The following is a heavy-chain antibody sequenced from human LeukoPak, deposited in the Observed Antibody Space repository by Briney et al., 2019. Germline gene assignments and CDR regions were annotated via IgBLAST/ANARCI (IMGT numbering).Heavy chain of an antibody. Sequence: GGSLRLSCEASGFTFSVHWMHWVRQAPGKGQVWVSGTNSDGSTTNYADSVKGRFTNSRDNAKNTLYLQMNTLRADDTAVYYCARLLAYSGGPNFDYWGQGTLVTVSS. CDR1: GFTFSVHW. D-gene: IGHD6-19*01. CDR2: TNSDGSTT. J-gene: IGHJ4*02. CDR3: ARLLAYSGGPNFDY. V-gene: IGHV3-74*01.